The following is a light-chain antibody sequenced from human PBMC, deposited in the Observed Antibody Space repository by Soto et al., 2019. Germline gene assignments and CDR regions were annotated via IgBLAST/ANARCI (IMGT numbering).Light chain of an antibody. J-gene: IGKJ2*01. V-gene: IGKV1-5*01. Sequence: IQMTQSPSTLSASVGDTVTLTCRSSQMIARWLAWYQQKPGTAPRLIIYDATSLQSGVPSRFSASASGTDLTRTISSLHPDDFASYYCLHYNTFPHTFGQGTKLEI. CDR1: QMIARW. CDR3: LHYNTFPHT. CDR2: DAT.